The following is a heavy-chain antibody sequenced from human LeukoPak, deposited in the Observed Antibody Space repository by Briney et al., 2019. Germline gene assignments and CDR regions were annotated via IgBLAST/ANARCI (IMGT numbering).Heavy chain of an antibody. CDR1: GGSITNYY. J-gene: IGHJ2*01. CDR3: ARPGRQDAYNGHYWYFDL. CDR2: VSYSGRT. D-gene: IGHD5-24*01. Sequence: PSETLSLTCTVSGGSITNYYWNWIRQPPGKDLEWIGCVSYSGRTHYSSARKSRVTISVDTSKNQFSLNLRSVTAADTAVYYCARPGRQDAYNGHYWYFDLWGRGTLVTVSS. V-gene: IGHV4-59*01.